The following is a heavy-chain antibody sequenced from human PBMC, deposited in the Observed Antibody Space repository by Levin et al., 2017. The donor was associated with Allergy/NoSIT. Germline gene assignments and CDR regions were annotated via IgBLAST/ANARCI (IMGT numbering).Heavy chain of an antibody. CDR3: ARDLVINGGGVRGVITTLWGMDV. CDR1: GFTFSRYS. D-gene: IGHD3-10*01. CDR2: ISSSSTHI. Sequence: GESLKISCAASGFTFSRYSMNWVRQAPGKGLEWVSSISSSSTHIYYGDSVKGRFTISRDNAKNSLYLQMNSLRAADTAVYYCARDLVINGGGVRGVITTLWGMDVWGQGTKVTVSS. V-gene: IGHV3-21*01. J-gene: IGHJ6*02.